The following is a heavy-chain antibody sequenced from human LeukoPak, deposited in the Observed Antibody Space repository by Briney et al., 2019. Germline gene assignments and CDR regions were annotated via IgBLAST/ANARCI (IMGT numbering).Heavy chain of an antibody. D-gene: IGHD3-9*01. CDR3: AKAPILTGYPADYYYYGMDV. CDR2: ISGSGGST. J-gene: IGHJ6*02. V-gene: IGHV3-23*01. Sequence: GGSLRLSCAASGFTFSNSAMSWVRQAPGKGLQWVSGISGSGGSTYYADSVKGRFTISRDNSKNTLFLQMNSLRTEDTAVYYCAKAPILTGYPADYYYYGMDVWGQGTTVTVSS. CDR1: GFTFSNSA.